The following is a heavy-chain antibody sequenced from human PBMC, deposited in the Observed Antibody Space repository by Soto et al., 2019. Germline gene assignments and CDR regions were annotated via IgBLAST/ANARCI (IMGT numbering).Heavy chain of an antibody. Sequence: SETLSLTCAVYGGSFSGYYWSWIRQPPGKGLEWIGEINHSGSTNYNPSLKSRVTISVGTSKNQFSLKLSSVTAADTAVYYCARGRLEEHPAGGWFDPWGQGTLVTVSS. CDR3: ARGRLEEHPAGGWFDP. J-gene: IGHJ5*02. V-gene: IGHV4-34*01. CDR2: INHSGST. CDR1: GGSFSGYY. D-gene: IGHD1-26*01.